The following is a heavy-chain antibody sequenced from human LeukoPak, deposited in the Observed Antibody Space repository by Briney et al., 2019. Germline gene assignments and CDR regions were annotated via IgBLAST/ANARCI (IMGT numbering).Heavy chain of an antibody. CDR3: ARVIAGPYYYYMDV. Sequence: GGTLRLSCAASGFTFSSYGMSWVRQAPGKGLEWVSAISGSGGSTYYADSVKGRFTISRDNSKNTLYLQMNSLRAEDTAVYYCARVIAGPYYYYMDVWGKGTTVTISS. CDR2: ISGSGGST. V-gene: IGHV3-23*01. CDR1: GFTFSSYG. J-gene: IGHJ6*03. D-gene: IGHD6-13*01.